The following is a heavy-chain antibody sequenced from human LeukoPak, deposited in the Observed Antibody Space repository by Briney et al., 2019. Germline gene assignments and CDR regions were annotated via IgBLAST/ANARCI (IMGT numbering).Heavy chain of an antibody. J-gene: IGHJ4*02. CDR3: ASEAFCASGNCCLHRVAS. CDR2: IDPNSGDT. CDR1: GYTFNAYY. Sequence: GASVKVSFKPSGYTFNAYYMHWVRQAPGQGLEWMGWIDPNSGDTKYAQKFQGRATITRDTPIATVYMELTSLISDDTAVYYCASEAFCASGNCCLHRVASWGPGTLVTVSS. D-gene: IGHD2-21*01. V-gene: IGHV1-2*02.